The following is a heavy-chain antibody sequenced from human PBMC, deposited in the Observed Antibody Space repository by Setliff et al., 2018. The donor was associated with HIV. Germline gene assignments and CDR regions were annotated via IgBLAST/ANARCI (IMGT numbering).Heavy chain of an antibody. Sequence: SETLSLTCAVSGYSISSGYHWGWIRQTPGKGLEWIGSIYQSGSTYHNPSLKSRVTISVDTSKNQFALKLSSVTAADTAVYYCARGLGYSSGWYTNWFDPWGQGTLVTVSS. J-gene: IGHJ5*02. CDR3: ARGLGYSSGWYTNWFDP. CDR1: GYSISSGYH. V-gene: IGHV4-38-2*01. D-gene: IGHD6-19*01. CDR2: IYQSGST.